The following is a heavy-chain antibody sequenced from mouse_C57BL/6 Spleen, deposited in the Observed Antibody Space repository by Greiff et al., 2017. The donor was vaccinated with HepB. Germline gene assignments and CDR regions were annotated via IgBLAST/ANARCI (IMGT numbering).Heavy chain of an antibody. V-gene: IGHV3-6*01. CDR2: ISYDGSN. Sequence: DVQLQESGPGLVKPSQSLSLTCSVTGYSITSGYYWNWIRQFPGNKLEWMGYISYDGSNNYNPSLKNRISITRDTSKNQFFLKLNSLTTEDTATYYCARDGVWGTGTTVTVSS. CDR3: ARDGV. J-gene: IGHJ1*03. CDR1: GYSITSGYY.